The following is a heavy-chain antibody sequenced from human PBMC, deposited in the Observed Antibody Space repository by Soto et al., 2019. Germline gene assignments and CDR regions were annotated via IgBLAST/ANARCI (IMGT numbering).Heavy chain of an antibody. Sequence: LRLSCAASGFTFSTYAMSWVRQAPGKGLEWVSTISGSGGSTYYADSVKGRFTISRDKSKNTLYLQMNSLRGEDTAVYYCAKDPSTSGPFDYWGQGILVTVSS. J-gene: IGHJ4*02. CDR3: AKDPSTSGPFDY. CDR1: GFTFSTYA. CDR2: ISGSGGST. D-gene: IGHD6-19*01. V-gene: IGHV3-23*01.